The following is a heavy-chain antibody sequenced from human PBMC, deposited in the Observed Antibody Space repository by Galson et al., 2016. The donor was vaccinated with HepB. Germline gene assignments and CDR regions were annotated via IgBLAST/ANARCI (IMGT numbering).Heavy chain of an antibody. CDR3: IAASPPFRHSGGWSAWFDP. CDR1: GFTFSTYS. V-gene: IGHV3-23*01. J-gene: IGHJ5*02. CDR2: ISGSGDRT. Sequence: SLRLSCAASGFTFSTYSMNWVRQAPGKGLECVSSISGSGDRTYYPDFVKGRFTISRNNSKNTLYLQMNSLRGDDTAVYYCIAASPPFRHSGGWSAWFDPWGQGTLVTVSS. D-gene: IGHD6-19*01.